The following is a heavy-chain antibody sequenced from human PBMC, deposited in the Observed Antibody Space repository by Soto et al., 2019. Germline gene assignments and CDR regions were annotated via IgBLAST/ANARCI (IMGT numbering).Heavy chain of an antibody. CDR1: GGSISSSSYY. Sequence: PSETLSLTCTVSGGSISSSSYYWGWIRQPPGKGLEWIGSIYYSGSTYYNPSLKSRVTISVDTSKNQFSLKLSSVTAADTAVYYCARGTVVTPFTFYYFDYWGQGTLVTVSS. J-gene: IGHJ4*02. D-gene: IGHD2-21*02. CDR2: IYYSGST. V-gene: IGHV4-39*01. CDR3: ARGTVVTPFTFYYFDY.